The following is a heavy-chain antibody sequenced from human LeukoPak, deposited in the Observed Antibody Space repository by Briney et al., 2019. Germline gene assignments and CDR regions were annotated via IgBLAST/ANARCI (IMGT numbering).Heavy chain of an antibody. CDR1: GFTFSSYE. J-gene: IGHJ6*03. V-gene: IGHV3-48*03. CDR3: ARVPASGPYYYYYMDV. D-gene: IGHD3-10*01. Sequence: GGSLRLSCAASGFTFSSYEMNWVRQAPGKGLEWVSYISSSGSTIYYADSVKGRFTISRDNAKNSLYLQMNSLRAEDTAVYYCARVPASGPYYYYYMDVWGKGTTVTVSS. CDR2: ISSSGSTI.